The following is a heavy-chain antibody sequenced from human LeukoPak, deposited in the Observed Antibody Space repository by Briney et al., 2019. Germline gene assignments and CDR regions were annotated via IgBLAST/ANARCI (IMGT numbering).Heavy chain of an antibody. V-gene: IGHV3-11*01. Sequence: PGGSLRLSCAASGFTFSDYYMNWIRQAPGKGLEWVSYISRGGNTIYYADSVKGRFTISRDNAKNSLYLQMNSLRAEDTAVYYCAKGIYSSGWSYFDYWGHGTLVTVSS. CDR3: AKGIYSSGWSYFDY. D-gene: IGHD6-19*01. CDR2: ISRGGNTI. J-gene: IGHJ4*01. CDR1: GFTFSDYY.